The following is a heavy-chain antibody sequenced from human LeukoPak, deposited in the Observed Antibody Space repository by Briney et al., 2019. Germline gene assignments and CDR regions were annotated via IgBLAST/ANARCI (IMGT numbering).Heavy chain of an antibody. V-gene: IGHV3-21*01. CDR1: GFTFSTYS. CDR2: TSGSGRDI. Sequence: PGGSLRLSCAASGFTFSTYSMNWVRQAPGKGLEWVSSTSGSGRDIYYADSVKGRFTISRDNAKNSLYLQMNSLRTEDTAVYYCARDGYYDSSGYCPLDSWGQGTLVTVSS. CDR3: ARDGYYDSSGYCPLDS. J-gene: IGHJ4*02. D-gene: IGHD3-22*01.